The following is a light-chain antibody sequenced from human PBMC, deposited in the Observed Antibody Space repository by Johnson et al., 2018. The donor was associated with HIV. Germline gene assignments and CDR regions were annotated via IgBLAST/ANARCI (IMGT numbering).Light chain of an antibody. CDR1: SSNIGNNY. CDR3: GTWGRKLSGHV. CDR2: ENN. J-gene: IGLJ1*01. Sequence: QSVLTQPPSVSAAPGQKVTISCSGSSSNIGNNYVSWYQQLPGTAPKLLICENNKRPSGIPDRFSGSKSGTSATLGITGLQTGDEADYYCGTWGRKLSGHVFGSVTTVTVL. V-gene: IGLV1-51*02.